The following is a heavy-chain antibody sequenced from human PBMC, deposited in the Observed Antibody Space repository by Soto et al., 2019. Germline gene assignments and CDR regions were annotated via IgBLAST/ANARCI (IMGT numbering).Heavy chain of an antibody. D-gene: IGHD2-15*01. V-gene: IGHV3-23*01. Sequence: EVQLLESGGGLVQPGGSLRLSCAASGFTFSTYAMTWVRQPPGKGLEWVSGISGSGGRINYADSVQGRFSISRDSSRNTLDLQMDSLRVEDTAVYYCVKFQDPYGATKSGALDSWGQGTLVTVSS. CDR1: GFTFSTYA. J-gene: IGHJ4*02. CDR3: VKFQDPYGATKSGALDS. CDR2: ISGSGGRI.